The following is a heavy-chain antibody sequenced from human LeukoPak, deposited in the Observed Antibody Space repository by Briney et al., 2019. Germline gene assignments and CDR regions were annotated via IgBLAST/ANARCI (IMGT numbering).Heavy chain of an antibody. CDR1: GFSVSSNY. CDR3: ARDLNYDTAS. CDR2: IYSGGST. Sequence: PGGSLRLSCAASGFSVSSNYMSWVRQAPGKGLEWVSVIYSGGSTYYADSVKGRFTISRDNPKNTVYLQMNSLRAEDTAVYYCARDLNYDTASWGQGTLVTVSS. J-gene: IGHJ5*02. D-gene: IGHD3-22*01. V-gene: IGHV3-53*01.